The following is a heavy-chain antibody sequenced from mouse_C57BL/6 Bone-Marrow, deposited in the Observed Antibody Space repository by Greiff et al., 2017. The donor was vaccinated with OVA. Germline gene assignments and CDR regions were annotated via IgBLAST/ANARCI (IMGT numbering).Heavy chain of an antibody. V-gene: IGHV1-53*01. CDR2: INPSNGGT. J-gene: IGHJ2*01. Sequence: VQLQQPGTELVKPGASVKLSCKASGYTFTSYWMHWVKQRPGQGLEWIGNINPSNGGTNYNEKFKSKATLTVDKSSSTAYMQLSSLTSEDSAVYYCARGGWLLRFYFDYWGQGTTLTVSS. CDR1: GYTFTSYW. D-gene: IGHD2-3*01. CDR3: ARGGWLLRFYFDY.